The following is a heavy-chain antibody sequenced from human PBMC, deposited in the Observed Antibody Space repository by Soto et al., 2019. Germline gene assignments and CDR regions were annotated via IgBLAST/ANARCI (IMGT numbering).Heavy chain of an antibody. Sequence: VQLVESGGGLVQPGGSLRLSCAASGFTFNNYWMHWVRQDPGKGLVWVSRISSDGSSTNYADSVKGRFAISRDNAKNTVYLHMNSLRAEDTAVYYCAAMATVTTDDSYWGQGTLVTVSS. V-gene: IGHV3-74*01. CDR3: AAMATVTTDDSY. J-gene: IGHJ4*02. D-gene: IGHD4-4*01. CDR1: GFTFNNYW. CDR2: ISSDGSST.